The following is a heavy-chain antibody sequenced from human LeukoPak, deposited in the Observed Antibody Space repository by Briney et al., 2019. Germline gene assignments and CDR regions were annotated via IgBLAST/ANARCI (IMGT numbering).Heavy chain of an antibody. CDR3: ARPGGRGGYYFDY. CDR2: IYYTGST. V-gene: IGHV4-59*08. D-gene: IGHD1-14*01. J-gene: IGHJ4*02. CDR1: GVPISGHY. Sequence: SEALSLTCTVSGVPISGHYWSWIRQPPGKGLEWIGYIYYTGSTNYNPSLKSRVTISVDTSKNQFSLKLSSVTAADTAVYYCARPGGRGGYYFDYWGQGTLVTVSS.